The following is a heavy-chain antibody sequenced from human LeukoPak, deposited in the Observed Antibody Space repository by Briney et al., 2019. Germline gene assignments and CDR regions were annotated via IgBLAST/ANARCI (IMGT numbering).Heavy chain of an antibody. CDR1: GGSISSYY. J-gene: IGHJ3*02. D-gene: IGHD3-22*01. Sequence: SETLSLTCTVSGGSISSYYWSWIRQPAGKGLEWIGRIYTSGRTNYNPSLKSRVTMSVDTSKNQFSLKLSSVTAADTAVYYCARLDFYDLSSHVFDIWGQGTMVTVSS. CDR3: ARLDFYDLSSHVFDI. V-gene: IGHV4-4*07. CDR2: IYTSGRT.